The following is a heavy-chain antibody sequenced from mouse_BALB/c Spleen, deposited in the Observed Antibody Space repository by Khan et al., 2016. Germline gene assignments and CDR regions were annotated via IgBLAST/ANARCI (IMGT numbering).Heavy chain of an antibody. D-gene: IGHD1-1*01. CDR1: GDPITSGY. Sequence: EVQLQESGPSLVKLSQTLSLTCSVTGDPITSGYWNWIRKFPGNKLEYMGYISHSGSTYYNPSLKSRISITRDTSKNQYYLQLNSVTTEDTATYYCAGYDGSTYVRGMDYWGQGTSVTVSS. V-gene: IGHV3-8*02. J-gene: IGHJ4*01. CDR2: ISHSGST. CDR3: AGYDGSTYVRGMDY.